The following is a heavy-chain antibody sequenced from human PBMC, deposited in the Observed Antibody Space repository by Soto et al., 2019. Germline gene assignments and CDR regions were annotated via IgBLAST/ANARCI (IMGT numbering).Heavy chain of an antibody. V-gene: IGHV4-59*01. CDR1: GGSISSYY. CDR2: IYYSGST. Sequence: SETLSLTCTVSGGSISSYYWSWIRQPPGKGLEWIGYIYYSGSTNYNPSLKSRVTISVDTSKNQFSLKLSSVTAADTAVYYCARGYSYGYSAYYFDYWGQEALVTVSS. CDR3: ARGYSYGYSAYYFDY. D-gene: IGHD5-18*01. J-gene: IGHJ4*02.